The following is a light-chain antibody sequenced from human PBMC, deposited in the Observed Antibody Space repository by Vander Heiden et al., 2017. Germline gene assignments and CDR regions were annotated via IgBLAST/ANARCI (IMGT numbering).Light chain of an antibody. J-gene: IGKJ2*01. V-gene: IGKV3D-15*01. CDR3: QQYNNWPYT. CDR2: GAS. CDR1: QSVSAT. Sequence: ELVMKQPPATLSVSPGERATLSCRASQSVSATLAWYQQKPGQAPRLLVYGASIRATGIPARFSASGSGTDFSLTISSVQPEDFAVYYCQQYNNWPYTFGQGTKLEIK.